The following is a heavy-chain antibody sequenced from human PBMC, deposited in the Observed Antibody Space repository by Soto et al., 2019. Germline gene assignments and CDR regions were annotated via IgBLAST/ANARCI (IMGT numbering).Heavy chain of an antibody. CDR2: IKQDGSEK. Sequence: GGSLRLSCAASGFTFSSYWMSWVRQAPGKGLEWVANIKQDGSEKYYVDSVKGRFTISRDNAKNSLYLQMNSLRAEDTAVYYCARVDVVVPAAMAGGYYYYYMDVWGKGTTVTVSS. J-gene: IGHJ6*03. V-gene: IGHV3-7*01. D-gene: IGHD2-2*01. CDR1: GFTFSSYW. CDR3: ARVDVVVPAAMAGGYYYYYMDV.